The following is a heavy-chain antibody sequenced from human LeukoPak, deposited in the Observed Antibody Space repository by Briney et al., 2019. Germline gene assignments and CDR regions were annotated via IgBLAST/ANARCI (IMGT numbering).Heavy chain of an antibody. CDR2: IWYDGSNK. Sequence: GGSLRLSCAASGFTFSNYGMHWVRQAPGKGLEWVAVIWYDGSNKYYADSVKGRFTISRDNSKNTVYLQMNSLRAEDTAVYYCARGLRNTDTFDIWGQGTMVTVSS. CDR1: GFTFSNYG. CDR3: ARGLRNTDTFDI. J-gene: IGHJ3*02. V-gene: IGHV3-33*01.